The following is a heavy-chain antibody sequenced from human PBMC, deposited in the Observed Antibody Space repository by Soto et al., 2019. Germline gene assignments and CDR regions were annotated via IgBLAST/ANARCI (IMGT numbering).Heavy chain of an antibody. J-gene: IGHJ5*02. CDR3: ARRRSTTGWFDP. CDR2: IYYSGST. Sequence: KTSETLSLTCTVSGGSISSSSYYWGWIRQPPGKGLEWIGNIYYSGSTYYNPSLKSRVTISVDTSKNQFSLKLSSVTAADTAVYYCARRRSTTGWFDPWGQGTLVTVSS. V-gene: IGHV4-39*01. D-gene: IGHD6-25*01. CDR1: GGSISSSSYY.